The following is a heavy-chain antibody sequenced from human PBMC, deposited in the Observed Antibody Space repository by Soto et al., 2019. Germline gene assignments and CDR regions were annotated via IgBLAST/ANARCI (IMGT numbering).Heavy chain of an antibody. Sequence: SETLSLTCTVSGGSISGYYWSWIRQPPGKGLEWIGYIYYSGSTYYNPSLKSRVTISVDTSKNQFSLKLSSVAAADTAVYYCARSIDPWGQGTLVTVSS. CDR2: IYYSGST. CDR3: ARSIDP. V-gene: IGHV4-59*12. J-gene: IGHJ5*02. CDR1: GGSISGYY.